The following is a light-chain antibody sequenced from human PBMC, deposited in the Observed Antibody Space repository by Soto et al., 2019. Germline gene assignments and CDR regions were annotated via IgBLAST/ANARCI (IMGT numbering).Light chain of an antibody. CDR2: AAS. Sequence: DIQLAQSPSSLSASVGDRVTITCRASQSINKFLNWYQQRPGKAPNLLIYAASNLQSGVQSRFSGSGSGKDFTLTISSLQPEDFATYYCQQSYITPQPFGQGTKVEIK. J-gene: IGKJ1*01. CDR3: QQSYITPQP. V-gene: IGKV1-39*01. CDR1: QSINKF.